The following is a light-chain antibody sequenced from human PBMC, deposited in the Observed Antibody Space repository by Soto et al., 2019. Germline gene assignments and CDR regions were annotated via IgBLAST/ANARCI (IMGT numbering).Light chain of an antibody. CDR3: QQRSNWPPT. V-gene: IGKV3-11*01. Sequence: EIVLTQSPATLSLSPGERATLSCRASQSVGRNLAWYQQKPGQAPRLLIYDASNRATGIPARFSGGESGTDFTLTISSLEPEDFAVYYCQQRSNWPPTFGQGTKVDI. CDR1: QSVGRN. J-gene: IGKJ1*01. CDR2: DAS.